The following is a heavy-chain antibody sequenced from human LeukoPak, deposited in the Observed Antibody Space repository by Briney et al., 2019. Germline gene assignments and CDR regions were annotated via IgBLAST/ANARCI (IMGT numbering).Heavy chain of an antibody. J-gene: IGHJ5*02. CDR1: GFTFSSYG. V-gene: IGHV3-30*18. CDR3: AKDYYVSGTLGRFDP. D-gene: IGHD3-10*01. Sequence: GGSLRLSCAASGFTFSSYGMHWVRQAPGKGLEWVAVISYDGSNKYYADSVKGRFTISRDNSKNTLFLQMNSLRAEDMAVYYCAKDYYVSGTLGRFDPWGQGTLVTVSS. CDR2: ISYDGSNK.